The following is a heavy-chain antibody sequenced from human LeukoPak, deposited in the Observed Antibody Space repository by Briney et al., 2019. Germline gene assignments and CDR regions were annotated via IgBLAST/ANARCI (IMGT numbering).Heavy chain of an antibody. CDR1: GFTFSSYA. J-gene: IGHJ6*02. CDR2: ISYDGSNK. Sequence: PGRSLRLSCAASGFTFSSYAMHWVRQAPGKGLEWVAVISYDGSNKYYADSVKGRFTIPRDNSKNTLYLQMNSLRADDTAVYYCARDPGYDSSGTTYSYGMDVWGQGTTVTVSS. CDR3: ARDPGYDSSGTTYSYGMDV. D-gene: IGHD3-22*01. V-gene: IGHV3-30*04.